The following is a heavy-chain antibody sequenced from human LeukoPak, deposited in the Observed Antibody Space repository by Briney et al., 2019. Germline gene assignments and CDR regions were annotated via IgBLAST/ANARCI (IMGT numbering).Heavy chain of an antibody. CDR2: ISAYNGNT. CDR3: ARDHEIVLLWFGELPSGMDV. CDR1: GYTFTSYG. Sequence: ASVKVSCKASGYTFTSYGISWVRQAPGQGLEWMGWISAYNGNTNYAQKLQGRVTMTTDTSTSTAYMELRSLRSDDTAVYYCARDHEIVLLWFGELPSGMDVWGQGTTVTVSS. J-gene: IGHJ6*02. V-gene: IGHV1-18*01. D-gene: IGHD3-10*01.